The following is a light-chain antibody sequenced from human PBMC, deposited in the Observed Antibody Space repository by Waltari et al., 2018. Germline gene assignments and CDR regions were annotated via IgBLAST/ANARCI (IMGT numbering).Light chain of an antibody. CDR1: TGAVPSGHY. CDR2: DTT. Sequence: QAVVTQEPSLTVSPGGTVPPPWRSSTGAVPSGHYPPWFQQKPGQAPRTLIYDTTNQHSWTPARFSGSLLGGKAALTLSGAQPEDEAEYYCLLAYSGARVFGGGTKLTVL. J-gene: IGLJ2*01. V-gene: IGLV7-46*01. CDR3: LLAYSGARV.